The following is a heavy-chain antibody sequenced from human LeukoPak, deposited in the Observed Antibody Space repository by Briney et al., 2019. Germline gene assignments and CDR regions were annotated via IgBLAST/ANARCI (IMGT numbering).Heavy chain of an antibody. J-gene: IGHJ5*02. CDR2: INAGNGNT. CDR3: ARDGLGYCSSTSCYRGFDP. D-gene: IGHD2-2*01. CDR1: GFTFTSYD. V-gene: IGHV1-3*01. Sequence: ASVKVSCKASGFTFTSYDINWVRQAPGQRLEWMGWINAGNGNTKYSQKFQGRVTITRDTSASTAYMELSSLRSEDTAVYYCARDGLGYCSSTSCYRGFDPWGQGTLVTVSS.